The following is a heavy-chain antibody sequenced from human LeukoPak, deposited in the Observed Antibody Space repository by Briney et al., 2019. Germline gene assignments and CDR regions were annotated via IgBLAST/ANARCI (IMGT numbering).Heavy chain of an antibody. Sequence: ASVKVSCKASGYTFTGYYMHWVRQAPGQGLEWMGWINPNSGGTNYAQKFQGWVTITRDTSISTAYMELSRLRSDDTAVYYCARGLLHWQSPPQYNWFDPWGQGTLVTVSS. CDR2: INPNSGGT. D-gene: IGHD1-1*01. CDR3: ARGLLHWQSPPQYNWFDP. J-gene: IGHJ5*02. CDR1: GYTFTGYY. V-gene: IGHV1-2*04.